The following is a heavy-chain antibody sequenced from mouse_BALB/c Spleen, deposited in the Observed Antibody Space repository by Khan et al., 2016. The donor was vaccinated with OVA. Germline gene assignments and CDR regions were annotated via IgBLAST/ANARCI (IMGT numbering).Heavy chain of an antibody. D-gene: IGHD1-1*01. CDR2: INPHIGET. J-gene: IGHJ2*01. V-gene: IGHV1-20*02. CDR1: GYSFTGYF. Sequence: SGPELVKPGASVKISCKASGYSFTGYFMNWVMQSHGKRLEWIGRINPHIGETFYNQKFTDKATLTVDESSTTAHMELRSLASEDSAVYYCARKNGSDFDYWGQGTTLTVSS. CDR3: ARKNGSDFDY.